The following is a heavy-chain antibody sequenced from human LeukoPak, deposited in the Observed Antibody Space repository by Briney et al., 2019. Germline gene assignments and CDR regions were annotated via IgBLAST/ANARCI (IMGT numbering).Heavy chain of an antibody. J-gene: IGHJ4*02. D-gene: IGHD4-11*01. Sequence: GGSLRLSCAASGFTFSNYDMTWVRQAPGKGLEWVSAISGNGGYTYYADSIKGRFTISRDNSKNTLYLQMNSLRAEDTAVYYCARGRLPKYYFDSWGQGTLVTVSS. CDR3: ARGRLPKYYFDS. CDR1: GFTFSNYD. V-gene: IGHV3-23*01. CDR2: ISGNGGYT.